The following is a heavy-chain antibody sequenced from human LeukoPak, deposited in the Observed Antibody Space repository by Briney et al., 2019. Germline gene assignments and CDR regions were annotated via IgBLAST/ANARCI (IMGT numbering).Heavy chain of an antibody. CDR2: LNEDGTVK. J-gene: IGHJ4*02. CDR1: GFSFTTNW. D-gene: IGHD2-15*01. V-gene: IGHV3-7*01. Sequence: GGSLRLSCAASGFSFTTNWMHWVRQTPGKRLEWVAELNEDGTVKYYVDSVKGRCTISRDNAKNSLYLQMNRLRAEDTGVYFCANVPRSTVSYWGRKTLVTVSS. CDR3: ANVPRSTVSY.